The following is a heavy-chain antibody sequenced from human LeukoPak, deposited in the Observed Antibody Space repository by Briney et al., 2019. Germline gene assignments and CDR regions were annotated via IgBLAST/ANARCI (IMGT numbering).Heavy chain of an antibody. D-gene: IGHD6-19*01. V-gene: IGHV3-11*04. CDR1: GFTFSDYH. CDR3: ARVPDSSGWGTVY. J-gene: IGHJ4*02. Sequence: GGPLRLSCAASGFTFSDYHMRWMRQAPGEGLEWVSYISNSGNTIHYADSVKGRFPISRDNSKNTVYLQMNSLRAEDRAVYYCARVPDSSGWGTVYWGQGTLVTVSS. CDR2: ISNSGNTI.